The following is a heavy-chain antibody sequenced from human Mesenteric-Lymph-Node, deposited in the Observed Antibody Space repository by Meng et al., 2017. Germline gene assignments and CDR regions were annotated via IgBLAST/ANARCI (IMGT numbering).Heavy chain of an antibody. CDR3: ARAGIAVAGTFSDY. J-gene: IGHJ4*02. Sequence: QGRVQESGPGLVKPSGTLSLPCAVAGGSTSSSNWWSWVRQPPGKGLEWIGEIYHSGSTNYNPSLKSRVTISVDKSKNQFSLKLSSVTAADTAVNYCARAGIAVAGTFSDYWGQGTLVTVSS. V-gene: IGHV4-4*02. CDR1: GGSTSSSNW. CDR2: IYHSGST. D-gene: IGHD6-19*01.